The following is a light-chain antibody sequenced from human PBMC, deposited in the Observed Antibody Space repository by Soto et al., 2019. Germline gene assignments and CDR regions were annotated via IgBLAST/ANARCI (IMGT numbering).Light chain of an antibody. CDR1: QSVSSN. J-gene: IGKJ4*01. CDR2: GAS. Sequence: EIVMTQSPATLSVSPGERATLSCRASQSVSSNLAWYQQKPGQAPRLLIYGASTRATGIPARFSGSGSGTDFTLTISSLQAEDVAVYYCQQYYSTPVTFGGGTKV. V-gene: IGKV3-15*01. CDR3: QQYYSTPVT.